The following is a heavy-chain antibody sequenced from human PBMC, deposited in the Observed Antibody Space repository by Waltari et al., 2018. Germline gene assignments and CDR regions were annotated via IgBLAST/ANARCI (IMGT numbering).Heavy chain of an antibody. Sequence: QVQLVESGGGVVQPGRSLRLSCAASGFTFSSYGMHWVRQAPGTGLEWVAVIWYDGSNKYYADSGKGRFTISRDNSKNTLYLQMNSLRAEDTAVYYCARELGYYDSSGYFLGYGMDVWGQGTTVTVSS. CDR1: GFTFSSYG. D-gene: IGHD3-22*01. J-gene: IGHJ6*02. CDR3: ARELGYYDSSGYFLGYGMDV. CDR2: IWYDGSNK. V-gene: IGHV3-33*01.